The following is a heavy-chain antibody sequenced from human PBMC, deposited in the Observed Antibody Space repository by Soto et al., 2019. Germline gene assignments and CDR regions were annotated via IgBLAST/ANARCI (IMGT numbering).Heavy chain of an antibody. D-gene: IGHD3-16*02. CDR3: ARDDRGYYGMDV. CDR1: GGSISSYY. CDR2: IYYSGST. J-gene: IGHJ6*01. Sequence: SETLSLTCTVSGGSISSYYWSWIRQPPGKGLEWIGYIYYSGSTNYNPALKSRDTISVDTSKNQFSMKLSSVTAADTAVYYCARDDRGYYGMDVWGQGTTASVCS. V-gene: IGHV4-59*01.